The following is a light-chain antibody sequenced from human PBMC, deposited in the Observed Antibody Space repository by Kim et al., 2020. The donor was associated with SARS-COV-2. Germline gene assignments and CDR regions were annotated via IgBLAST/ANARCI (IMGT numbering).Light chain of an antibody. V-gene: IGLV2-8*01. J-gene: IGLJ3*02. Sequence: QSALTQPPSASGSPGQSVTISCTGTSSDVGGYNFVSWYQQHPGKAPKLVIYEVSKRPSGVPDRFSGSKSGNTASLTVSGLQSEDEADYYCSSYAGDNRWVFGGGTKVTVL. CDR3: SSYAGDNRWV. CDR2: EVS. CDR1: SSDVGGYNF.